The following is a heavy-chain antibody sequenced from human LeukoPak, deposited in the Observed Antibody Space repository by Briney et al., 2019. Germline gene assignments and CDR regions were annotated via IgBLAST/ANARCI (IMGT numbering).Heavy chain of an antibody. CDR2: INPNSGGT. D-gene: IGHD3-10*01. CDR3: ARVLGSRITMVRGVIMGY. V-gene: IGHV1-2*02. CDR1: GYTFTGYY. Sequence: ASVKVSCKTSGYTFTGYYMHWVRQAPGQGLEWMGWINPNSGGTNYAQKFQGRVTMTRDTSISTAYMELSRLRSDDTAVYYCARVLGSRITMVRGVIMGYWGQGTLVTVSS. J-gene: IGHJ4*02.